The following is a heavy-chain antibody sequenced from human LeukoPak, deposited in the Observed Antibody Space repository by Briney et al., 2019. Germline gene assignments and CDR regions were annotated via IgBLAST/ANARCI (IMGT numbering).Heavy chain of an antibody. V-gene: IGHV3-21*01. CDR2: ISSSSSYI. CDR3: ARWVPGYCSGGSCYVDY. CDR1: GFTFSSYS. D-gene: IGHD2-15*01. J-gene: IGHJ4*02. Sequence: GGSLRLSCAASGFTFSSYSMNWVRQAPGKGPEWVSSISSSSSYIYYADSVKGRFTISRDNAKNSLYLQMNSLRAEDTAVYYCARWVPGYCSGGSCYVDYWGQGTLVTVSS.